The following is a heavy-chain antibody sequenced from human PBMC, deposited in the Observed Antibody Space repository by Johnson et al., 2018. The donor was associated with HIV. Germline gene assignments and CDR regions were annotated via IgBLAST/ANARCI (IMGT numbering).Heavy chain of an antibody. Sequence: VQLVESGGGLVQPGGSLRLSCAASGLTFTNYAMNWVRQAPGKGLEWVSTISDSTYYADSVKGRFTISRDNSKNTLYLPMNSLRAEDTALYYCAKTDPSVTQEPFDIWGQGTMVIVSS. V-gene: IGHV3-23*04. J-gene: IGHJ3*02. D-gene: IGHD1-26*01. CDR2: ISDST. CDR3: AKTDPSVTQEPFDI. CDR1: GLTFTNYA.